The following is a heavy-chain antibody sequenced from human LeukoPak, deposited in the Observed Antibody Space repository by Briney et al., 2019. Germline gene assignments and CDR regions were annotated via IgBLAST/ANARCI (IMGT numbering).Heavy chain of an antibody. D-gene: IGHD1-26*01. V-gene: IGHV3-66*02. Sequence: GGSLRLSCAASGFTVSSNNMSWVRQAPGKGLEWVSVIYSGGSTYYADSVKGRFTISRDNSKNTLYLQMNSLRAEDTAVYYCARDEVGATFDYWGQGTLVTVSS. CDR3: ARDEVGATFDY. J-gene: IGHJ4*02. CDR1: GFTVSSNN. CDR2: IYSGGST.